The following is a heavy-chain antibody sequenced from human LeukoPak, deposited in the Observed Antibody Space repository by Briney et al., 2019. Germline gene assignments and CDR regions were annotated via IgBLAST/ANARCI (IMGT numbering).Heavy chain of an antibody. J-gene: IGHJ4*02. Sequence: HWASVKVSCKVSGYTLTELSMHWVRQAPGKGLEWMGGFDPEDGETIYAQKFQGRVTMTEDTSTDTAYMELSSLRSEDTAVYYCATSPYCSSTSCPFDCWGQGTLVTVSS. D-gene: IGHD2-2*01. CDR2: FDPEDGET. CDR3: ATSPYCSSTSCPFDC. CDR1: GYTLTELS. V-gene: IGHV1-24*01.